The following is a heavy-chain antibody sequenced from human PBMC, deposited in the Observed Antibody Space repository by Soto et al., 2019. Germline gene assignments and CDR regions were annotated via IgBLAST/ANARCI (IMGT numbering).Heavy chain of an antibody. CDR1: GYTFTSYD. Sequence: QVQLVQSGAEVKKAGASVKVSCKASGYTFTSYDINWVRQATGQGLEWMGWMSPNSGNTGYAQKFQGRVTMTRDTSISTAYMELSSLRSEDTAVYYCARQWEQSGYYYGMDVWGQGTTVTVSS. CDR3: ARQWEQSGYYYGMDV. J-gene: IGHJ6*02. CDR2: MSPNSGNT. V-gene: IGHV1-8*01. D-gene: IGHD1-26*01.